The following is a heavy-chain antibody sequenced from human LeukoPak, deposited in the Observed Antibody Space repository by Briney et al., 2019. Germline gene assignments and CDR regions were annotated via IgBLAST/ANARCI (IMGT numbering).Heavy chain of an antibody. CDR1: GYTFTSYA. D-gene: IGHD5-18*01. V-gene: IGHV1-3*01. CDR2: INAGNGNT. Sequence: ASVKVSCKASGYTFTSYAMHWVRQAPGQRLEWMGWINAGNGNTKYSRKFQGRVTITRDTSASTAYMELNSLRSEDTAVYYCARRGYSYGPIDYWGQGTLVTASS. J-gene: IGHJ4*02. CDR3: ARRGYSYGPIDY.